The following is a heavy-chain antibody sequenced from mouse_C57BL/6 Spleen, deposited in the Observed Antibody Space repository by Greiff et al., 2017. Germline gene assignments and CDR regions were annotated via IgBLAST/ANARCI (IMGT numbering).Heavy chain of an antibody. D-gene: IGHD1-1*01. CDR2: IDPEDGET. V-gene: IGHV14-2*01. CDR1: GFNIKDYY. Sequence: VQLQQSGAELVKPGASVKLSCTASGFNIKDYYMHWVKQRTEQGLEWIGRIDPEDGETKYAPKFQGKATITADTSSNTAYLQLSSLTSEDTAVXYGAAINLITTVVAPSYWGQGTTLTVSS. J-gene: IGHJ2*01. CDR3: AAINLITTVVAPSY.